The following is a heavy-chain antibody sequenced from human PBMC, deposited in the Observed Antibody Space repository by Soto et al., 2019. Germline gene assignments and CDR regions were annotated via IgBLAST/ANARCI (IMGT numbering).Heavy chain of an antibody. CDR1: GMTFSRSA. J-gene: IGHJ3*02. Sequence: QMQLVQSGPEVKKPGTSVKVSCKASGMTFSRSAMQWVRQARGQRLEWIGWIVIGSGNTNYAQNFQERVTITRDMSTGTAYMELSALRSEDTAVYYCAADAYCTSTSCHIAFDIWGQGTMVTVSS. V-gene: IGHV1-58*02. CDR3: AADAYCTSTSCHIAFDI. D-gene: IGHD2-2*02. CDR2: IVIGSGNT.